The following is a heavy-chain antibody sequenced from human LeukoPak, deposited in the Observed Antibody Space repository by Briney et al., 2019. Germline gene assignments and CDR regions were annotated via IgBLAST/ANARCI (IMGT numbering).Heavy chain of an antibody. D-gene: IGHD2-15*01. V-gene: IGHV3-64D*06. CDR3: VKGPPYCSGGSCYSGY. CDR2: ISSNGGST. J-gene: IGHJ4*02. CDR1: GFTFSSYA. Sequence: GGSLRLSCSASGFTFSSYAMHWVRQAPGKGLEYVSAISSNGGSTYYADSVKGRFTISRDNSKNTLYLQMSSLRAEDTALYYCVKGPPYCSGGSCYSGYWGQGTLVTVSS.